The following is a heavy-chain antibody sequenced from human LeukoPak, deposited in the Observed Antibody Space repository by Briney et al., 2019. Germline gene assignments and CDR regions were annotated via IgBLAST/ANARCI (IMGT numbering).Heavy chain of an antibody. CDR2: ISYGGSNK. D-gene: IGHD2-8*01. V-gene: IGHV3-30*18. CDR1: GFTFSSYG. CDR3: AKDIVLMVYATQGLDY. J-gene: IGHJ4*02. Sequence: PGGSLRLSCAASGFTFSSYGMHWVRQAPGKGLEWVAVISYGGSNKYYADSVKGRFTISRDNSKNTLYLQMNSLRAEDTAVYYCAKDIVLMVYATQGLDYWGQGTLVTVSS.